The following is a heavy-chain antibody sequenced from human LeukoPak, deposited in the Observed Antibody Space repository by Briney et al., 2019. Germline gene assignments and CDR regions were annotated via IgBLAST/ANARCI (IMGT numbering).Heavy chain of an antibody. CDR1: GFTFSSYS. J-gene: IGHJ4*02. Sequence: QTGGSLRLSCAASGFTFSSYSMNWVRQAPGKGLEWVSYIGGSSSPIYYADSVKGRFTVSRDNAKNSLYLQINSLRAEDTAVYYCASSGSYRFDYWGQGTLVTVSS. CDR3: ASSGSYRFDY. V-gene: IGHV3-48*01. CDR2: IGGSSSPI. D-gene: IGHD1-26*01.